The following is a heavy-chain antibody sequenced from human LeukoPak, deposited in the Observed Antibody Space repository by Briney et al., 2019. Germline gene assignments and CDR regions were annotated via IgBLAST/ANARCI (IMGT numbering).Heavy chain of an antibody. CDR2: IYHSGST. J-gene: IGHJ3*02. Sequence: SETLSLTCAVSGYSISSGYYWGWIRQPPGKGLEWIGSIYHSGSTYYNPSLKRRVTISVDTSKNQFSLKLSSVTAADTAVYYCARLEDCSSTSCYPYAFDIWGQGTMVTVSS. V-gene: IGHV4-38-2*01. CDR3: ARLEDCSSTSCYPYAFDI. CDR1: GYSISSGYY. D-gene: IGHD2-2*01.